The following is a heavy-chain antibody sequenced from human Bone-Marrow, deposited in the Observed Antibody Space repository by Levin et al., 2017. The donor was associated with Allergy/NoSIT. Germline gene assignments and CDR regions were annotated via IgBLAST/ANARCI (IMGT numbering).Heavy chain of an antibody. D-gene: IGHD1-26*01. Sequence: GGSLRLSCTASGFTFNKYGLTWVRQAPGKGLEWVASIGGSGIDSNYADSVRGRFTITRDNNLTFLQMNSLRVDDSAIYYCAKDPMWGRYNFGMDVWGQGTSVIVSS. J-gene: IGHJ6*02. CDR3: AKDPMWGRYNFGMDV. CDR1: GFTFNKYG. V-gene: IGHV3-23*01. CDR2: IGGSGIDS.